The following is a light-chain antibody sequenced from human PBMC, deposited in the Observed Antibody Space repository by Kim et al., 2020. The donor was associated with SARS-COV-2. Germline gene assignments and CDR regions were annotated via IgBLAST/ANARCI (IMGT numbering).Light chain of an antibody. CDR1: RSNTCIKV. CDR3: AAWDDSLSGWV. J-gene: IGLJ3*02. Sequence: GQRVAIPGSGSRSNTCIKVVNWYRPSRGTAPKLLIYTNKRRPSEVPDQISGSKSGTSASLAISGLQSEDEADYYCAAWDDSLSGWVFGGGTQLTVL. CDR2: TNK. V-gene: IGLV1-44*01.